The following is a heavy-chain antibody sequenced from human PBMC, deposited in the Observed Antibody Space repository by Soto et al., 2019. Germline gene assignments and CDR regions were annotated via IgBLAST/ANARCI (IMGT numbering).Heavy chain of an antibody. J-gene: IGHJ3*02. CDR1: GFSFSSQA. Sequence: GGSLRLSCVASGFSFSSQAVHWVRQAPGKGLEWVAAISNDGNRQLYADSVKDRFTISRDNSRNTLDLQMNNLRTEDTGVYFCARDIYSYGSVGTPDIWGQGTMVTVSS. V-gene: IGHV3-30-3*01. D-gene: IGHD5-18*01. CDR2: ISNDGNRQ. CDR3: ARDIYSYGSVGTPDI.